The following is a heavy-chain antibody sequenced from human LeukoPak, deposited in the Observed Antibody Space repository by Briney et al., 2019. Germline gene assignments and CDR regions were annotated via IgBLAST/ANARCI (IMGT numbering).Heavy chain of an antibody. J-gene: IGHJ5*02. CDR3: ARDSVTTPNWFDP. CDR1: GYTFTSYY. Sequence: GASVKVSCKASGYTFTSYYMHWVRQAPGQGLEWMGIINPSGGSTSYAQKFQGRVTMTTDTSTSTAYMELRSLRSDDTAVYYCARDSVTTPNWFDPWGQGTLVTVSS. D-gene: IGHD4-11*01. CDR2: INPSGGST. V-gene: IGHV1-46*01.